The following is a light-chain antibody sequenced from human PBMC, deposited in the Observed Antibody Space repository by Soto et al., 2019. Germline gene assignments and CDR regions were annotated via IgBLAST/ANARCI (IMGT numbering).Light chain of an antibody. CDR2: GAS. V-gene: IGKV3-20*01. Sequence: VLTQSPGTLSLAPVDLAHLSCRASQSVSSSYLAWHQQTPGQAPRLLIYGASSRATGIPDRFSGGASGTFFTLTISRLDPEEFALYYCQHYGTSPSFGQGTTVDIK. CDR3: QHYGTSPS. J-gene: IGKJ1*01. CDR1: QSVSSSY.